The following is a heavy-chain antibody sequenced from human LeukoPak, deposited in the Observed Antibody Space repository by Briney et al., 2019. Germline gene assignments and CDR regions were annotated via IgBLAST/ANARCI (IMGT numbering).Heavy chain of an antibody. Sequence: ASVKVSCKASGYTFTSYDINWVRQATGQGLEWMGWMNPNSGNTGYAQKFQGRVTMTRNTSISTAYMELSSLRSGDTAVYYCARVSGDTNAFDIWGQGTMVTVSS. CDR1: GYTFTSYD. V-gene: IGHV1-8*01. CDR3: ARVSGDTNAFDI. J-gene: IGHJ3*02. CDR2: MNPNSGNT. D-gene: IGHD4-17*01.